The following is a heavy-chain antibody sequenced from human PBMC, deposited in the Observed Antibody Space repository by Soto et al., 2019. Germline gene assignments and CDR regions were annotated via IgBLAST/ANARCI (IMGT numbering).Heavy chain of an antibody. J-gene: IGHJ5*02. D-gene: IGHD2-15*01. V-gene: IGHV4-30-4*01. CDR3: ARDGTYCSGGSCYSGYHWFDP. CDR1: GGSISSGDYY. CDR2: IYYSGST. Sequence: SETLSLTCTVSGGSISSGDYYWRWIRQPPGKGLEWIGYIYYSGSTYYNPSLKSRVTISVDTSKNQFSLKLSSVTAADTAVYYCARDGTYCSGGSCYSGYHWFDPWGQGTLVTVSS.